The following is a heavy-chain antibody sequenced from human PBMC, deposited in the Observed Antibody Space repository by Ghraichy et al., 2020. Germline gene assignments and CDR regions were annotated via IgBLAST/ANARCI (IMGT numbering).Heavy chain of an antibody. CDR3: ARSQSLCGGDCYSVDY. J-gene: IGHJ4*02. Sequence: SVKVSCKASGGTFSSYAISWVRQAPGQGLEWMGGIIPIFGTANYAQKFQGRVTITADESTSTAYMELSSLRSEDTAVYYCARSQSLCGGDCYSVDYWGQGTLVTVSS. CDR2: IIPIFGTA. D-gene: IGHD2-21*02. CDR1: GGTFSSYA. V-gene: IGHV1-69*13.